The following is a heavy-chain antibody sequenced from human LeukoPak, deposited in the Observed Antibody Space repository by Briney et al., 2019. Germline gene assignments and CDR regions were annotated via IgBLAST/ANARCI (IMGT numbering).Heavy chain of an antibody. CDR2: IYYSGST. D-gene: IGHD1-26*01. Sequence: SETLSLTCTVSGVSISSYYWSWIRQPPGKGLEWIGYIYYSGSTSYNPSLKSRVTISVDTSKNQFSLKLSSVTAADTAVYYCARGYSGSYGRFDYWGQGTLVTVSS. CDR3: ARGYSGSYGRFDY. CDR1: GVSISSYY. V-gene: IGHV4-59*01. J-gene: IGHJ4*02.